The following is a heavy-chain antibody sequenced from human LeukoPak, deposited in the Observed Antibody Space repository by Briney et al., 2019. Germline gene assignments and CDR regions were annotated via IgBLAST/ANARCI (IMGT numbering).Heavy chain of an antibody. CDR3: AKSLAFDSSGPLTA. CDR2: ISANNGYS. J-gene: IGHJ5*02. Sequence: ASVKVSCKPSGCYGFTWVRQAPGQGLEWMGWISANNGYSNYAPKFQGRVTMTTDTTTRTAYMELRSLRSDDTAVYYCAKSLAFDSSGPLTAWGQGTLVTVSA. D-gene: IGHD3-22*01. V-gene: IGHV1-18*01. CDR1: GCYG.